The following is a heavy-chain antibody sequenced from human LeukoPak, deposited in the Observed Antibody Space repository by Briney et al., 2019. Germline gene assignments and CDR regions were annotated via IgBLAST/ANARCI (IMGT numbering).Heavy chain of an antibody. J-gene: IGHJ4*02. V-gene: IGHV4-39*07. CDR1: GGSISSSSYY. D-gene: IGHD3-3*01. Sequence: PSETLSLTCTVSGGSISSSSYYWGWIRQPPGKGLEWIGSIYYSGSTYYNPSLKSRVAISVDTSKNQFSLKLSSVTAADTAVYYCARAGGFYDFWSGYYPPSQYYFDYWGQGTLVTVSS. CDR2: IYYSGST. CDR3: ARAGGFYDFWSGYYPPSQYYFDY.